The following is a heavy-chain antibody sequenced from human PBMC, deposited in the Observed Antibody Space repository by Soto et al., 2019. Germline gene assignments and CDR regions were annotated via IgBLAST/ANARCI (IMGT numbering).Heavy chain of an antibody. CDR2: IKHSGST. J-gene: IGHJ6*02. CDR1: GGSFSGYY. V-gene: IGHV4-34*01. D-gene: IGHD2-21*02. CDR3: ARGLRVVTASPYYYYGMDV. Sequence: SETLSLTCAVYGGSFSGYYWSWIRQPPGKGLEWIGEIKHSGSTNYNPSLKSRVTISVDTSKNQFSLKLSSVTAADTAVYYCARGLRVVTASPYYYYGMDVWGQGTTVTVSS.